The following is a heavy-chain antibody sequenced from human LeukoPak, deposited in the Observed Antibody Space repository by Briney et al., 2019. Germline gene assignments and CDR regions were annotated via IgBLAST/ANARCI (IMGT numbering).Heavy chain of an antibody. J-gene: IGHJ6*03. D-gene: IGHD2-2*01. CDR1: GGTFSSYA. CDR2: IIPIFGTA. CDR3: ASSHVVPAADTYYYYYMDV. Sequence: SVKVSCKASGGTFSSYAISWVRQAPGQGLEWMEGIIPIFGTANYAQKFQGRVTITTDESTSTAYMELSSLRSEDTAVYYCASSHVVPAADTYYYYYMDVWGKGTTVTVSS. V-gene: IGHV1-69*05.